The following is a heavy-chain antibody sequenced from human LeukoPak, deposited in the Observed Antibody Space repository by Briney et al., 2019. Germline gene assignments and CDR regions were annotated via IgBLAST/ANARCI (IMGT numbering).Heavy chain of an antibody. CDR1: GFTFRNYW. D-gene: IGHD6-19*01. Sequence: GGSLRLSCAASGFTFRNYWMSWVRQAPGTGLEWVANIKQDGSDRNYVTSVRGRFTISRDNAESSLFLQMNSLRAEDTAVYYCATAVADLFDYWGQGTLVTVSS. CDR2: IKQDGSDR. CDR3: ATAVADLFDY. V-gene: IGHV3-7*01. J-gene: IGHJ4*02.